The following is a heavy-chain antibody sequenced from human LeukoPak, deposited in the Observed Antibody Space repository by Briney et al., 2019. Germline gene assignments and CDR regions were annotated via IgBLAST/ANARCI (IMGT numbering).Heavy chain of an antibody. D-gene: IGHD3-22*01. J-gene: IGHJ4*02. CDR3: AKDRLYYDSSGSEFDY. V-gene: IGHV3-30-3*01. Sequence: GGSLRLSRAASGFTFSSYAMHWVRQAPGKGLEWVAVISYDGSNKYYADSVKGRFTISRDNSKNTLYLQMNSLRAEDTAVYYCAKDRLYYDSSGSEFDYWGQGTLVTVSS. CDR1: GFTFSSYA. CDR2: ISYDGSNK.